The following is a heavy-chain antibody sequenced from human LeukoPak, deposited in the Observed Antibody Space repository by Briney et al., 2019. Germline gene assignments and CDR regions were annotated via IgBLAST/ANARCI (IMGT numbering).Heavy chain of an antibody. V-gene: IGHV4-34*01. CDR2: INHSGRT. J-gene: IGHJ4*02. CDR1: GGSFSDYY. D-gene: IGHD3-10*01. Sequence: SGTLSLTCVVYGGSFSDYYWTWIRQPPGKGLEWIGEINHSGRTNYNPSLKSRVTVSLDTSKNQFSLKLNSVTAADTAVYYCARGGRSEYYGSGSHDYWGQGTLVTVSS. CDR3: ARGGRSEYYGSGSHDY.